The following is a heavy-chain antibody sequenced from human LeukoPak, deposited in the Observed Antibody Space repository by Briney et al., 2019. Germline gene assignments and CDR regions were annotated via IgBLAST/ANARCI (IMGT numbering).Heavy chain of an antibody. J-gene: IGHJ4*02. CDR2: ISYDGSNK. CDR1: GFTFSSYD. V-gene: IGHV3-30*04. Sequence: PGGSLRLSCAASGFTFSSYDMHWVRQAPGKGLERVAVISYDGSNKYYADSVKGRFTISRDNSKNTLYLQMNSLRAEDTGVYYCARDGRVYSYCPAYFDYWGQGTLVTVSS. D-gene: IGHD5-18*01. CDR3: ARDGRVYSYCPAYFDY.